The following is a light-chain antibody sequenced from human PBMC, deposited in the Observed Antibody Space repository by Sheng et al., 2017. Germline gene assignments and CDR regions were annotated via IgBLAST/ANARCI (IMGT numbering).Light chain of an antibody. Sequence: DIQMTQSPSSVSASVGDRVTITCRASQTIDNYLNWYQHKPGKAPKLLIYAASSLQSGVSSRFSGSGSGTDFTLTISSLQPEDFATYYCQHNYGTLFAFGPGTKVDI. J-gene: IGKJ3*01. CDR1: QTIDNY. CDR3: QHNYGTLFA. CDR2: AAS. V-gene: IGKV1-39*01.